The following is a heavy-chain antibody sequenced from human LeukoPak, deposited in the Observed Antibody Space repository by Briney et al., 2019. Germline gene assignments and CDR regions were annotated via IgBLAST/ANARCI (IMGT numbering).Heavy chain of an antibody. Sequence: GGSLRLSCAASGVTFSDYWMHWVRQAPGKGLVWVSRINGDGTSTRYADSVKGRFTISRDNAKNTLYLQMNSLSAEDTAVYYCAKLVGATTGIDYWGQGTLVTVSS. CDR2: INGDGTST. J-gene: IGHJ4*02. CDR3: AKLVGATTGIDY. V-gene: IGHV3-74*01. CDR1: GVTFSDYW. D-gene: IGHD1-26*01.